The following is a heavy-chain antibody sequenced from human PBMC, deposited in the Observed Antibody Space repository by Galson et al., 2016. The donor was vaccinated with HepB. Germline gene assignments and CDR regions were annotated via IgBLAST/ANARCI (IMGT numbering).Heavy chain of an antibody. V-gene: IGHV3-30*04. CDR2: KSYDGANK. J-gene: IGHJ4*02. CDR3: ARVVAARARPPVAFQY. D-gene: IGHD6-25*01. Sequence: SLRLSCAVSGFTLSNYAMNWVRQAPGTGLEWVSGKSYDGANKYYADSVKGRATISRDDSKNTVYLQMDSLRGEDTAVYYCARVVAARARPPVAFQYWGQGILVTVAS. CDR1: GFTLSNYA.